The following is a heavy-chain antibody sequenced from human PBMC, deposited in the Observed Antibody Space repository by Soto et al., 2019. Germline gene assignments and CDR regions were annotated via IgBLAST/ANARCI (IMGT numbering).Heavy chain of an antibody. V-gene: IGHV3-23*01. D-gene: IGHD4-17*01. CDR1: GFTFSSYA. CDR3: AKDPRYADYVRWFDS. CDR2: ITSSGGRT. Sequence: EVHLLESGGGLVQPGGSLRLSCTASGFTFSSYAMTWVRQAPGRGLEGVSGITSSGGRTYYADSVKGRFTISRDTSKSTLYMQMNSMRAEDTAVYYCAKDPRYADYVRWFDSWGQGTLVTVSS. J-gene: IGHJ5*01.